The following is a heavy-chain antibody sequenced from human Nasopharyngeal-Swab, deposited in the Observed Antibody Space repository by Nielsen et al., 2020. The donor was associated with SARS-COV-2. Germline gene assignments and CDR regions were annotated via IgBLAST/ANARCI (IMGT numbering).Heavy chain of an antibody. CDR2: IYYSGST. D-gene: IGHD3-3*01. J-gene: IGHJ5*02. CDR3: ARATWSGDSLGWFDP. Sequence: PGKGLEWIGYIYYSGSTNYNPSLKSRVTISVDTSKNQFSLKLSSVTAADTAVYYCARATWSGDSLGWFDPWGQGTLVTVSS. V-gene: IGHV4-59*13.